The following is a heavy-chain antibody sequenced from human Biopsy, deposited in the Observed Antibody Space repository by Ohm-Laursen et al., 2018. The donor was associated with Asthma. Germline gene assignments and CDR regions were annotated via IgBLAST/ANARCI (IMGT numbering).Heavy chain of an antibody. D-gene: IGHD2-2*01. CDR2: INPVFGTT. J-gene: IGHJ4*02. CDR3: ARKAGSCISRTCYSLDF. Sequence: SVKVSCKALGGTFNTYVIGWVRQAPGQGLEWMGGINPVFGTTTYPQKFQDRVTITADDSTSTVYMELSSLRSEDTAVYYCARKAGSCISRTCYSLDFWGQGTLVTVSS. CDR1: GGTFNTYV. V-gene: IGHV1-69*13.